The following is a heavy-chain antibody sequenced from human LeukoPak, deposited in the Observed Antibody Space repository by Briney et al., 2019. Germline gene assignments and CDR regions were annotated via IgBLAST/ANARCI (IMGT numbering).Heavy chain of an antibody. V-gene: IGHV3-7*01. CDR3: ARDKLPAPWDGMDV. CDR1: GFTFSSYW. J-gene: IGHJ6*02. D-gene: IGHD2-2*01. Sequence: GGSLRLSCAASGFTFSSYWMSWVRQAPGKGLEWVANIKQDGSEKYYVDSVKGRFTISRDNAKNSLYLQMNSLRAEGTAVYYCARDKLPAPWDGMDVWGQGTTVTVSS. CDR2: IKQDGSEK.